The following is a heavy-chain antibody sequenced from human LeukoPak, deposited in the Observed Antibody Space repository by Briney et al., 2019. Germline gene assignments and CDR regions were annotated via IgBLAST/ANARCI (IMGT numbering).Heavy chain of an antibody. D-gene: IGHD6-6*01. J-gene: IGHJ4*02. V-gene: IGHV3-74*01. Sequence: PGGSLRLSCSASGFTFSTYWMVWVRQAPGKGLLWVSHIDSDGSRTGYADPVKGRFTMSRDNAKNTLYLQMNSLRAEDTAVYFCASAAYSSSPDYWGQGTLVTVSS. CDR2: IDSDGSRT. CDR1: GFTFSTYW. CDR3: ASAAYSSSPDY.